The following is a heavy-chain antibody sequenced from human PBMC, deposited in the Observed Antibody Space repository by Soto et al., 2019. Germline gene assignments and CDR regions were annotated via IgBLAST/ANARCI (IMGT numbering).Heavy chain of an antibody. V-gene: IGHV1-18*01. D-gene: IGHD3-10*01. CDR3: ARLTGYYGSGSPRYWLDP. CDR2: ISAYNGNT. J-gene: IGHJ5*02. CDR1: GYTFTSYG. Sequence: ASVKVSCKASGYTFTSYGISWVRQAPGQGLEWMGWISAYNGNTNYAQKLQGRVTMTTDTSTSTAYMELRSLRSDDTAVYYCARLTGYYGSGSPRYWLDPWGQGTLVTVSS.